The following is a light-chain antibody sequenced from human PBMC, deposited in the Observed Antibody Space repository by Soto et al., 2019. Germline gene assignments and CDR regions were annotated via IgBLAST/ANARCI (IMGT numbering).Light chain of an antibody. CDR2: DVS. CDR3: SSFRSSSTSYV. Sequence: QSVLTQPASVSGSPGQSITSSCTGTSSDIGDSNYVSWYQQHPGKAPKLVIYDVSNRPSGVSNRFSGSKSANTASLTISGLQAEDEADDYCSSFRSSSTSYVFGTGTKVTVL. CDR1: SSDIGDSNY. J-gene: IGLJ1*01. V-gene: IGLV2-14*03.